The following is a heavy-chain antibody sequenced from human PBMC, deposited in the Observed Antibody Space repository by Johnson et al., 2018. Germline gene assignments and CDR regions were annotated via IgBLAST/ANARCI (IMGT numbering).Heavy chain of an antibody. J-gene: IGHJ6*03. Sequence: EVQLVESGGGVVQXGRSLRLSCAASGFTFSSYAMSWVRQAPGKGLEWVSAISGSGGSTYYADSVKGRFTISRDNSKNTLYLQMNSLRAEDTAVYYCAKRFMQQLGFYYYYYMDVWGKGTTVTVSS. CDR1: GFTFSSYA. V-gene: IGHV3-23*04. CDR3: AKRFMQQLGFYYYYYMDV. CDR2: ISGSGGST. D-gene: IGHD6-13*01.